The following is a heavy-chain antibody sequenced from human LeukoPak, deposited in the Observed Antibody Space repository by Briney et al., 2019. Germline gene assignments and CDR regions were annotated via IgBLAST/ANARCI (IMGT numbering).Heavy chain of an antibody. V-gene: IGHV3-30*04. Sequence: PGGSLRLSCAASGFTFSCYAMHWVRQAPGKGLEWVAVISYDGSNKYYADSVKGRFTISRDNSKNTLYLQMNSLRAEDTAVYYCARNQGSGSYRRNYFDYWGQGTLVTVSS. J-gene: IGHJ4*02. CDR3: ARNQGSGSYRRNYFDY. CDR2: ISYDGSNK. D-gene: IGHD1-26*01. CDR1: GFTFSCYA.